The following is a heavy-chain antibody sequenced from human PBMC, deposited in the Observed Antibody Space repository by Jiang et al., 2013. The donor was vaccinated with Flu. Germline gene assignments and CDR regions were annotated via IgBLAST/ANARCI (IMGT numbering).Heavy chain of an antibody. Sequence: GPGLVKPSETLSLTCTVSGGSISSYYWSWIRQPPGKGLEWIGYIYYSGSTNYNPSLKSRVTISVDTSKNQFSLKLSSVTAADTAVYYCASSYSGSYYFDYWGQGTLVTVSS. CDR1: GGSISSYY. D-gene: IGHD1-26*01. V-gene: IGHV4-59*01. J-gene: IGHJ4*02. CDR2: IYYSGST. CDR3: ASSYSGSYYFDY.